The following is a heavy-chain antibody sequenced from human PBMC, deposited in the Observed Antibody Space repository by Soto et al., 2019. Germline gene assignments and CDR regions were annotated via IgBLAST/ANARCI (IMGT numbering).Heavy chain of an antibody. CDR3: AGVGGSGAAAPYFGS. CDR2: ISSSSSYI. Sequence: EVQLVESGGGLVKPGGSLRLSCAASGFTFSSYSMNWVRQAPGKGLEWVSSISSSSSYIYYADSVKGRFTISRDNAHTALYLQMNSPRADDTAVHYCAGVGGSGAAAPYFGSWGQGTPVTVSS. J-gene: IGHJ4*02. D-gene: IGHD3-10*01. V-gene: IGHV3-21*01. CDR1: GFTFSSYS.